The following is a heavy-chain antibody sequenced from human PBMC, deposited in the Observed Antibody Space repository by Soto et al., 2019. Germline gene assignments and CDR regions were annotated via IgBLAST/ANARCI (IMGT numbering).Heavy chain of an antibody. CDR2: IYYSGST. CDR1: CGSLRRDF. D-gene: IGHD2-15*01. CDR3: ARARDIALDY. Sequence: TCHVSCGSLRRDFRGWLRQPKRKGLGLIGYIYYSGSTNYSPSLKSRVTIAVDTSKNQYSLKLSSVTAADTAVYYCARARDIALDYWGQGTLVAVAS. V-gene: IGHV4-59*01. J-gene: IGHJ4*02.